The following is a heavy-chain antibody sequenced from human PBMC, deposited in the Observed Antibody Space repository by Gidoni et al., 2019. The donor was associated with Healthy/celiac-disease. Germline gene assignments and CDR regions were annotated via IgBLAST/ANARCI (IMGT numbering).Heavy chain of an antibody. Sequence: QVQLQESGPGLVRPSQTLSITCTVSGGSIRSGGYYWSWIRQHTGKGRGWIGYSDYSGSSYYNPSLKSRVNISVDTSKNQFSLKLSSVTAADTAVYYCARNGIVGATDYYYYMDVWGKGTTVTVSS. V-gene: IGHV4-31*03. CDR1: GGSIRSGGYY. CDR3: ARNGIVGATDYYYYMDV. J-gene: IGHJ6*03. D-gene: IGHD1-26*01. CDR2: SDYSGSS.